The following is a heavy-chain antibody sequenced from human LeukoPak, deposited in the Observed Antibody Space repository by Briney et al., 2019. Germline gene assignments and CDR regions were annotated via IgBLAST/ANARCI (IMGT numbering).Heavy chain of an antibody. CDR3: AKQETAYDILTGYDY. Sequence: GGSLRLSCAASGFTFSSYAMSWVRQAPGKGLELVSAISGSGGSTYYAHSVKGRFTISRDNSKNTLYLQMNSLRAEDTAVYYFAKQETAYDILTGYDYWGQGTLVTVSS. CDR1: GFTFSSYA. V-gene: IGHV3-23*01. J-gene: IGHJ4*02. CDR2: ISGSGGST. D-gene: IGHD3-9*01.